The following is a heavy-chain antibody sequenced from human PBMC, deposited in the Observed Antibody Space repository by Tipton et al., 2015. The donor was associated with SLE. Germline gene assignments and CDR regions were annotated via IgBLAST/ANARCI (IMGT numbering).Heavy chain of an antibody. CDR3: ARGQDSSSAAEEYFDL. J-gene: IGHJ2*01. D-gene: IGHD2-15*01. CDR1: GFTFSDYY. Sequence: SLRLSCAASGFTFSDYYMSWIRQAPGKGLEWVAVISYDGSNKYYADSVKGRFTISRDNSKNTLYLQMNSLRAEDTAVYYCARGQDSSSAAEEYFDLWGRGTLVTVSS. CDR2: ISYDGSNK. V-gene: IGHV3-30-3*01.